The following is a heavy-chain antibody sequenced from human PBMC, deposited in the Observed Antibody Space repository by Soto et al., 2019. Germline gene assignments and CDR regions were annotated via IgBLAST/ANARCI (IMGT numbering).Heavy chain of an antibody. Sequence: GGSLRLSCAASGFTFSSYSMNWVRQAPGKGLEWVSSISSRSNYIYYADSVKGRFTISRDNAKNSMFLQTNSLRAEDTAVYYCAREGNIAVAGTNYYYYMDVWGKGTTVTVSS. CDR3: AREGNIAVAGTNYYYYMDV. J-gene: IGHJ6*03. CDR2: ISSRSNYI. V-gene: IGHV3-21*06. CDR1: GFTFSSYS. D-gene: IGHD6-19*01.